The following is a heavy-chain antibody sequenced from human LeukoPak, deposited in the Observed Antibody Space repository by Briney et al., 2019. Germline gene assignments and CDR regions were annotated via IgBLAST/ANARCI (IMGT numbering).Heavy chain of an antibody. D-gene: IGHD2-15*01. CDR3: ASPEATTATDSSYLH. Sequence: PSETLSLTCTVSVGSVSSGNYYWSWIRQPPGKGLEWIVFIYYTGSTNYNPSLKSRVTMSVDTSKNQFSLKLSSVTAADTAFYYCASPEATTATDSSYLHWGQGTLVTVSS. V-gene: IGHV4-61*01. CDR1: VGSVSSGNYY. J-gene: IGHJ1*01. CDR2: IYYTGST.